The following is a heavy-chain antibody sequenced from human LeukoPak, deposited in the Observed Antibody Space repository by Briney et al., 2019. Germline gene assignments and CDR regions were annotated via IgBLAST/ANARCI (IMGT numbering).Heavy chain of an antibody. CDR2: ISSSSSYI. CDR3: AKSGPGYYYYYMDV. D-gene: IGHD2-15*01. CDR1: GFTFSSYS. V-gene: IGHV3-21*01. Sequence: GGSLRLSCAASGFTFSSYSMNWVRQAPGKGLEWVSSISSSSSYIYYADSVKGRFTISRDNSKNTLYLQMNSLRAEDTAVYYCAKSGPGYYYYYMDVWGKGTTVTISS. J-gene: IGHJ6*03.